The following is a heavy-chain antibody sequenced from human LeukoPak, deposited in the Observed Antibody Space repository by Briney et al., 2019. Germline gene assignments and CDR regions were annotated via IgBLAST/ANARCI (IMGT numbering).Heavy chain of an antibody. Sequence: GGSLRLSCAASGFTFSSFWMHWVRQAPGKGLVWVSRMNSDGSSTSYADSVKGRFTISRDNAKNTLYLQMNSPRAEDTAVYYCARAAVVTASAFDIWGQGTMVSVSS. V-gene: IGHV3-74*01. J-gene: IGHJ3*02. CDR3: ARAAVVTASAFDI. CDR2: MNSDGSST. CDR1: GFTFSSFW. D-gene: IGHD2-21*02.